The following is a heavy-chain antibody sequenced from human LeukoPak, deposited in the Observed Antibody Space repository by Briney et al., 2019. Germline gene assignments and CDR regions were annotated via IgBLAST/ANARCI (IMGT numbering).Heavy chain of an antibody. CDR1: GGSISSGGYY. Sequence: SETLSLTCTVSGGSISSGGYYWSWIRQYPGKGLEWIGYIYYSGSTYYNPSLKSRVTISVDTSKSQFSLKLSSVTAADTAVYYCARDLRAGKEYFQHWGQGTLVTVSA. D-gene: IGHD6-19*01. V-gene: IGHV4-31*03. CDR3: ARDLRAGKEYFQH. J-gene: IGHJ1*01. CDR2: IYYSGST.